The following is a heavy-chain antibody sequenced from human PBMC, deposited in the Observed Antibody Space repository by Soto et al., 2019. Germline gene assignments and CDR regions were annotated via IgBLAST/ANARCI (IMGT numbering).Heavy chain of an antibody. D-gene: IGHD3-10*01. CDR3: ARGTSTRLLWFGEPSPFDP. V-gene: IGHV3-11*06. CDR1: GFTFSDYY. J-gene: IGHJ5*02. Sequence: PGGSLRLSCAASGFTFSDYYMSWIRQAPGKGLEWVSYISSSSSYTNYADSVKGRFTISRDNAKNSLYLQMNSLRAEDTAVYYCARGTSTRLLWFGEPSPFDPWGQGTLVTVSS. CDR2: ISSSSSYT.